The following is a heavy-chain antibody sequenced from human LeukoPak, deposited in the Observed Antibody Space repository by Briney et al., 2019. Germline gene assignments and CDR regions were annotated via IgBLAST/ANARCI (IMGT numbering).Heavy chain of an antibody. Sequence: PGGSLRLSCAASGFTFSSYGMHWVRQAPGKGLEWVAVISYDGSNKYYADSVKGRFTISRDNSKNTLYLQMNSLRAEDTAVYYCATTSSGWYGTFDYWGQGTLVTVSS. V-gene: IGHV3-30*03. CDR3: ATTSSGWYGTFDY. D-gene: IGHD6-19*01. J-gene: IGHJ4*02. CDR2: ISYDGSNK. CDR1: GFTFSSYG.